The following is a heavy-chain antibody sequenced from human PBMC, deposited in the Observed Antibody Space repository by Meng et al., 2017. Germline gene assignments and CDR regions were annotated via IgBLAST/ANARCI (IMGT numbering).Heavy chain of an antibody. Sequence: VRLQESGPGLGKPSGTLSPTCAVSGGSISSSNWWGWVRQPPGKGLEWIGEIYHSGSTNYNPSLKSRVTISVDKSKNQFSLKLSSVTAADTAVYYCARVVAATTLFLDYWGQGTLVTVSS. CDR1: GGSISSSNW. D-gene: IGHD2-15*01. J-gene: IGHJ4*02. CDR2: IYHSGST. CDR3: ARVVAATTLFLDY. V-gene: IGHV4-4*02.